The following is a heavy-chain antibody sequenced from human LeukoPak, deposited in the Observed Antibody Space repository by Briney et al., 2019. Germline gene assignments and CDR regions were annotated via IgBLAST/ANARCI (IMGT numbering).Heavy chain of an antibody. D-gene: IGHD1-1*01. CDR3: ARGPTISETGYFDY. CDR2: INHRGDT. J-gene: IGHJ4*03. V-gene: IGHV4-34*01. CDR1: GGSFSRYY. Sequence: PSETLSLTCAVYGGSFSRYYWSWIRQSPGKGLEWIAEINHRGDTNHNPSVKSRVTTSVDTSKNQFSLKVTSLTAADTAVYFCARGPTISETGYFDYWGQGTLVTVSS.